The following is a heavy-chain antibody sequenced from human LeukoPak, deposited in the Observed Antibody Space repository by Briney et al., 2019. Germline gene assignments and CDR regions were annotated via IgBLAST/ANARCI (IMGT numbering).Heavy chain of an antibody. V-gene: IGHV4-59*03. J-gene: IGHJ4*02. D-gene: IGHD1-26*01. CDR1: GGSISTYY. Sequence: SETLSLTCTVSGGSISTYYWSWIRQPPGKGLEWIGYIYHSGSTKYNPSLKSRVTISVDTSQNQFSLKLSSVTAADTAVYYCAIHIVGATWDQFDYWGQGTLVTVSS. CDR3: AIHIVGATWDQFDY. CDR2: IYHSGST.